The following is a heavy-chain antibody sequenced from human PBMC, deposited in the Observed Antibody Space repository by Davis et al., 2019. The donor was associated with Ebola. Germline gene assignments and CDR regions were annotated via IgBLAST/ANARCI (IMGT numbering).Heavy chain of an antibody. D-gene: IGHD1-26*01. CDR2: IKSKTDGGTT. CDR3: TTGQYSGSRGY. CDR1: GFTFSRHG. V-gene: IGHV3-15*01. J-gene: IGHJ4*02. Sequence: GGSLRLSCAASGFTFSRHGMRWVRQAPGKGLEWVGRIKSKTDGGTTDYAAPVKGRFTISRDDSKNTLYLQMNSLKTEDTAVYYCTTGQYSGSRGYWGQGTLVTVSS.